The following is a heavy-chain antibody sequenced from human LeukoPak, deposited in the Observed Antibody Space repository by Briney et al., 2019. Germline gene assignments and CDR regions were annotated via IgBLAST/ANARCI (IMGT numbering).Heavy chain of an antibody. D-gene: IGHD1-26*01. CDR3: ARDFGGSYYGEKSVTDY. J-gene: IGHJ4*02. CDR2: INPSGGST. CDR1: GYTFTSYY. Sequence: GASVKVSCKASGYTFTSYYMHWVRQAPGQGLEWMGIINPSGGSTSYAQKFQGRVTMTRDTSTSTVYMELSSLRSEDTAVYYCARDFGGSYYGEKSVTDYWGQGTLVTVSS. V-gene: IGHV1-46*01.